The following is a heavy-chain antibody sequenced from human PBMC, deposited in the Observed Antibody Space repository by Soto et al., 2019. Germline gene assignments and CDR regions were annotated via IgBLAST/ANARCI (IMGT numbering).Heavy chain of an antibody. V-gene: IGHV4-61*08. J-gene: IGHJ6*03. CDR2: IYYSGST. CDR3: ARLVTIFGVVTPPMDV. Sequence: PSETLSLTCTVSGGSISSGGYYCSWIRQHPGKGLEWIGYIYYSGSTNYNPSLKSRVTISVDTSKNQFSLKLSSVTAADTAVYYCARLVTIFGVVTPPMDVWGKGTTVTVSS. D-gene: IGHD3-3*01. CDR1: GGSISSGGYY.